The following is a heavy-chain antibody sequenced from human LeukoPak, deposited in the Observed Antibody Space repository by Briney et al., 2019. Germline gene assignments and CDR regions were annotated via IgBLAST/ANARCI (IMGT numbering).Heavy chain of an antibody. CDR3: TTGAKVVPGWYY. D-gene: IGHD2-21*02. Sequence: GGSLRLSCAASGFTFTNAWMSWVRQAPGKGLEWVGRVKSKTDGGTIDYAAPVKGRFSISRDDSKNTLYLQMNSLKTEDTGVYYCTTGAKVVPGWYYWGQGTLVTVSS. J-gene: IGHJ4*02. CDR2: VKSKTDGGTI. CDR1: GFTFTNAW. V-gene: IGHV3-15*01.